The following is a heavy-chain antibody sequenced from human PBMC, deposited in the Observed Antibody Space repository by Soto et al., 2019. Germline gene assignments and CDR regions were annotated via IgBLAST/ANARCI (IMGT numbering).Heavy chain of an antibody. V-gene: IGHV5-10-1*01. Sequence: PGESLKISCKGSGYSFTSYWISWVRQMPGKGLEWMGRIDPSDSYTNYSPSFQGHVTISADKSISTAYLQWSGLKASDTAMYYCARLGGSATGWYGMDVWGQGTTVTVSS. CDR3: ARLGGSATGWYGMDV. J-gene: IGHJ6*02. CDR1: GYSFTSYW. CDR2: IDPSDSYT. D-gene: IGHD6-19*01.